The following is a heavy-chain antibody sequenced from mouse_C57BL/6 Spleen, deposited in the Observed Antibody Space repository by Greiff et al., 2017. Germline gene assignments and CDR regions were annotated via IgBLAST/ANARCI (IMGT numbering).Heavy chain of an antibody. Sequence: VQLVESGAELVKPGASVKISCKASGYAFSSYWMNWVKQRPGKGLEWIGQIYPGDGDTNYNGKFKGKATLTADKSSSTAYMQLSSLTSEDSAVYFCASDSSGYFDYWGQGTTLTVSS. CDR2: IYPGDGDT. V-gene: IGHV1-80*01. CDR1: GYAFSSYW. CDR3: ASDSSGYFDY. J-gene: IGHJ2*01. D-gene: IGHD3-2*02.